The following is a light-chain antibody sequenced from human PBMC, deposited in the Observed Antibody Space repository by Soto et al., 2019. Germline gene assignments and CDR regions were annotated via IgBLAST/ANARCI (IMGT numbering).Light chain of an antibody. CDR3: KQYNNGPRERT. J-gene: IGKJ1*01. CDR2: GAS. CDR1: QSVSSN. Sequence: EIVMTQSPATLSVSPGERATLSRRASQSVSSNLAWYQQKPGQAPRLLIYGASTRATGIPARFSGSGSGTDFTLTISSLQSEDFPVYTCKQYNNGPRERTFGKGPRVDIK. V-gene: IGKV3-15*01.